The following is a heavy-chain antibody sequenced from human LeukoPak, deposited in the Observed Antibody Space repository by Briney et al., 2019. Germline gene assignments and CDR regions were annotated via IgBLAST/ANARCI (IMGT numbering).Heavy chain of an antibody. J-gene: IGHJ4*02. V-gene: IGHV3-23*01. Sequence: GGTLRLSCEAPRFSFDYGITWVRQAPGKGLEWVSGFSGSSGNMYYADSVKGRFTISRDSSKNTVYLQMNSLRAEDTAVYYCARGDGDFDYWGQGTLVTVSS. CDR2: FSGSSGNM. CDR1: RFSFDYG. CDR3: ARGDGDFDY. D-gene: IGHD4-17*01.